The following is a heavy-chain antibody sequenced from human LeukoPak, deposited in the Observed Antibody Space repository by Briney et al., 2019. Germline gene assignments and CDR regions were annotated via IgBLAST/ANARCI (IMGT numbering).Heavy chain of an antibody. CDR2: IYYSGST. V-gene: IGHV4-30-4*01. CDR1: GGSISGGDYY. D-gene: IGHD2-21*02. J-gene: IGHJ3*02. Sequence: SETLSLTCTVSGGSISGGDYYWSWIRQPPGKGLEWIGYIYYSGSTYYNPSLKSRVTISVDTSKNQFSLKLSSVTAADTAVYYCARDRPYCGGDCYSGNDAFDIWGQGTMVTVSS. CDR3: ARDRPYCGGDCYSGNDAFDI.